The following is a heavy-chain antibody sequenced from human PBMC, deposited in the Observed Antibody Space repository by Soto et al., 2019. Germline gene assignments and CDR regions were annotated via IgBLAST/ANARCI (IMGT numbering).Heavy chain of an antibody. CDR3: SRGTYHPQSSGLNADY. V-gene: IGHV3-30*03. Sequence: GGSLRLSCATSGFSFNDYAMYWVRQAPGQGLEWVAIISSDGHHQFYLDNLRGRFTVSIDNSKNTLYLQMNSLRPEDTAVYYCSRGTYHPQSSGLNADYWGPGTVVTVYS. CDR1: GFSFNDYA. J-gene: IGHJ4*02. CDR2: ISSDGHHQ. D-gene: IGHD3-22*01.